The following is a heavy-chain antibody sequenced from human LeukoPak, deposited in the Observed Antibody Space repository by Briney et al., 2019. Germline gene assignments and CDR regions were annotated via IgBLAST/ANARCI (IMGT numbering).Heavy chain of an antibody. Sequence: SETLSLTCAVYGGSFSGYYWSWLRQPPGKGLEWIGEINHSGSTNYNPSLKSRVTISVDTSKNQFSLKLSSVTAADTAMYYCARGVFGQNWIDPWGQGTLVIVSS. CDR1: GGSFSGYY. CDR2: INHSGST. D-gene: IGHD3-10*01. V-gene: IGHV4-34*01. CDR3: ARGVFGQNWIDP. J-gene: IGHJ5*02.